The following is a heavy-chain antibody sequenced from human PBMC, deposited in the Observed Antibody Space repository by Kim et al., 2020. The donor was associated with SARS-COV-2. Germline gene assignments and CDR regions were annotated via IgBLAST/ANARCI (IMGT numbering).Heavy chain of an antibody. Sequence: SETLSLTCTVSGGSISSGGYYWSWIRQHPGKGLEWIGYIYYSGSTYYNPSLKSRVTISVDTSKNQFSLKLSSVTAADTAVYYCARDLGHCSGGSCYSYNWFDPWGQGTLVTVSS. CDR3: ARDLGHCSGGSCYSYNWFDP. D-gene: IGHD2-15*01. J-gene: IGHJ5*02. CDR2: IYYSGST. V-gene: IGHV4-31*03. CDR1: GGSISSGGYY.